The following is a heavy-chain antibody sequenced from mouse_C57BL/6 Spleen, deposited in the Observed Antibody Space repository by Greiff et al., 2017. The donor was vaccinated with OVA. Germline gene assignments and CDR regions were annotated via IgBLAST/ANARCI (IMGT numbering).Heavy chain of an antibody. Sequence: QVQLQQSGAELVKPGASVKISCKASGYAFSSYWMNWVKQRPGKGLEWIGQIYPGDGDTNYNGKFKGKATLTADKSSSTAYMQLSSLTSEDSAVYFCARSEYYGSSLDWFAYWGQGTLVTVSA. CDR3: ARSEYYGSSLDWFAY. CDR2: IYPGDGDT. CDR1: GYAFSSYW. J-gene: IGHJ3*01. V-gene: IGHV1-80*01. D-gene: IGHD1-1*01.